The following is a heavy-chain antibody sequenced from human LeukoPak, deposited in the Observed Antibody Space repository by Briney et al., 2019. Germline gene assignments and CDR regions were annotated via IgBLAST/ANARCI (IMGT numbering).Heavy chain of an antibody. CDR1: GFTFSSYA. D-gene: IGHD2-15*01. CDR2: ISGSGGST. V-gene: IGHV3-23*01. J-gene: IGHJ6*03. CDR3: AYSVRYYYYMDV. Sequence: GGSLRLSCAASGFTFSSYAMSWVRQAPGKGLEWVSAISGSGGSTYYADSVKGRFTISRDNSKNTLYLQMNSLRAEDTAVYYCAYSVRYYYYMDVWGKGTTVTVSS.